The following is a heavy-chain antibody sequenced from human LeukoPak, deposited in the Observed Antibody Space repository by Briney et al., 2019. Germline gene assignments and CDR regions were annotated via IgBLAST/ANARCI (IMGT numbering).Heavy chain of an antibody. D-gene: IGHD6-19*01. Sequence: PGGSLRLSCAASGFTFSSYDMHWVRQATGKGLEWVSAIGTAGDTFYPGSVKGRFTISRENAKNSLYLQMNSLRAGDTAVYYCARVASSGWIDYWGQGTLVTVSS. V-gene: IGHV3-13*01. CDR3: ARVASSGWIDY. J-gene: IGHJ4*02. CDR2: IGTAGDT. CDR1: GFTFSSYD.